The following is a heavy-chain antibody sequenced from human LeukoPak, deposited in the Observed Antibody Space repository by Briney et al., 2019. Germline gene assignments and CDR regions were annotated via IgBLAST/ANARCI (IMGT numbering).Heavy chain of an antibody. CDR3: ARVDYGDYAFDP. CDR1: GGSFTGYF. J-gene: IGHJ5*02. CDR2: IGHNGST. Sequence: KTSETLSLTCAMSGGSFTGYFWSWIRQSPEKGLEWIGEIGHNGSTNYNPSLKSRVTISVDTSKNQFSLKLSSVTAADTAVYYCARVDYGDYAFDPWGQGTLVTVSS. D-gene: IGHD4-17*01. V-gene: IGHV4-34*01.